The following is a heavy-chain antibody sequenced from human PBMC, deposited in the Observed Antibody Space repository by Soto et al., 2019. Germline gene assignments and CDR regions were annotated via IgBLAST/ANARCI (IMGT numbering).Heavy chain of an antibody. V-gene: IGHV3-9*01. CDR1: GFTFTHYA. J-gene: IGHJ4*02. CDR3: AKDNGSGWWGSLDY. D-gene: IGHD6-19*01. CDR2: ISWNSGTI. Sequence: GGSLRLSCAASGFTFTHYAMHWVRQAPGKGLEWVSGISWNSGTIGYADSVKGRFTISRDNAKNSLYLQMNNLRPEDTALYYCAKDNGSGWWGSLDYWGQGIMVTSPQ.